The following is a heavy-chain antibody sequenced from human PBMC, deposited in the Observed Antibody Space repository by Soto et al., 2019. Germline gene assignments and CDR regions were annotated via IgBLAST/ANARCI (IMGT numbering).Heavy chain of an antibody. D-gene: IGHD3-10*01. CDR3: ASAPYCYGSGSYYETVTNYWFDP. Sequence: QVQLVESGGGVVQPGRSRRLSCVASGFTFSSYAMHWVRQAPGQGLEWVAGITSHGANTYYADSVKGRFTLSRDNYKNTLYLQMNSLGAEETAVYDCASAPYCYGSGSYYETVTNYWFDPWGQGTLVSVSS. J-gene: IGHJ5*02. CDR1: GFTFSSYA. V-gene: IGHV3-30-3*01. CDR2: ITSHGANT.